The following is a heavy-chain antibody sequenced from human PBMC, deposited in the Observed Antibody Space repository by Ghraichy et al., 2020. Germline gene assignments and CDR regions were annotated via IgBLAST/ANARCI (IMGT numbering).Heavy chain of an antibody. CDR2: INHRGST. J-gene: IGHJ3*02. V-gene: IGHV4-34*01. CDR3: ARHFYETSGSYFRDAFDI. D-gene: IGHD3-22*01. Sequence: SETLSLTCAVYGGSFSAYSWTWIRQPPGKGLEWIGEINHRGSTTYNPSLKSRVTISVDTSKNQFSLKLISVTAADAAVYYCARHFYETSGSYFRDAFDIWAQGTMVTVSS. CDR1: GGSFSAYS.